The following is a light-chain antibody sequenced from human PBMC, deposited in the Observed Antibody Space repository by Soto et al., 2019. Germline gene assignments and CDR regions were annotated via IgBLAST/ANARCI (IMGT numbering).Light chain of an antibody. V-gene: IGKV3-20*01. Sequence: EIALTQSPGTLSLSPGERATLSCRASQSVSSSYLAWYQQRPGQAPRLLIYGASSRATGIPDRFSGSGSGTDFTLTISRLEPEDLAVYYCQKYGSSPRTFGQGTKVEIK. CDR2: GAS. J-gene: IGKJ1*01. CDR3: QKYGSSPRT. CDR1: QSVSSSY.